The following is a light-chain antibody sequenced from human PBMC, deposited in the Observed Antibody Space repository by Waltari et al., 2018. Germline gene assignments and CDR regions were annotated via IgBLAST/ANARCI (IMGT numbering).Light chain of an antibody. CDR3: QQYNNWPRT. CDR1: QSVSTN. V-gene: IGKV3-15*01. Sequence: ETVMTQSPATLSVSPGERATLSCRASQSVSTNLAWYQQKPGQAPRLLIYGASARATGIPGKFSGSGSGTEFTLTISSLQSEDFAVYYCQQYNNWPRTFGQGTKVEIK. J-gene: IGKJ1*01. CDR2: GAS.